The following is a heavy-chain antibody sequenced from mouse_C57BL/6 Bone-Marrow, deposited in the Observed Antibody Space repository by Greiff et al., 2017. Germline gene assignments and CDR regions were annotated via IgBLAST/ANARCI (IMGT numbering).Heavy chain of an antibody. J-gene: IGHJ4*01. CDR1: GYTFTSYW. CDR2: IDPSDSET. V-gene: IGHV1-52*01. CDR3: ARGNGKGYYAMDY. Sequence: QVQLQQPGAELVRPGSSVKLSCKASGYTFTSYWMHWVKQRPIQGLEWIGNIDPSDSETHYNQKFKDKATLTVDKSSSTAYMQLSRLTSEDSAVYYWARGNGKGYYAMDYWGQGTSVTVSS.